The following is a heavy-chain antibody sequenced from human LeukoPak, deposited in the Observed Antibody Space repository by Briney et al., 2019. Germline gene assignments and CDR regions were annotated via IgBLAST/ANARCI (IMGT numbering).Heavy chain of an antibody. CDR1: GGSISSYY. D-gene: IGHD3-10*01. CDR2: IYYSGST. V-gene: IGHV4-59*01. CDR3: ARVRQGAFDI. Sequence: KPSETLSLTCTVSGGSISSYYWSWIRQPPGKGLEWIGYIYYSGSTNYNPSLKSRVTISVDTSKNQFSLKLSSVTAADTAVYYCARVRQGAFDIWGQGTMVTVSS. J-gene: IGHJ3*02.